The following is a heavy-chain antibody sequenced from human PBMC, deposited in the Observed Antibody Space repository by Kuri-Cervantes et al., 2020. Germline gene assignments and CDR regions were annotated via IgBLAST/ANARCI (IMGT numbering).Heavy chain of an antibody. D-gene: IGHD3-10*01. V-gene: IGHV4-59*01. J-gene: IGHJ4*02. Sequence: GSLRLSCTVSGGSISSYYWSWIRQPPGKGLEWIGYIYYSGSTNYNPSLKSRVTISVDTSKNQFSLKLSSVTAADTAVYYCARGRNRVRGVIIPLYYFDYWGQGTRVTVSS. CDR3: ARGRNRVRGVIIPLYYFDY. CDR2: IYYSGST. CDR1: GGSISSYY.